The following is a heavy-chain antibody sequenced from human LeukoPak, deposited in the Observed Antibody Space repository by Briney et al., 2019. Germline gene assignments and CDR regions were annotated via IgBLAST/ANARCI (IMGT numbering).Heavy chain of an antibody. D-gene: IGHD1-26*01. CDR2: IDYIVSN. Sequence: PETLSLTCTVSGGSLSSYYWSWVRQPPGKGLGWVGSIDYIVSNTYNTSPKPRVTISVDPSKNQFSLKLSSVTTADPAVYYCARGQPSSYWDAFDIWGQETMVTVSS. J-gene: IGHJ3*02. CDR1: GGSLSSYY. CDR3: ARGQPSSYWDAFDI. V-gene: IGHV4-59*01.